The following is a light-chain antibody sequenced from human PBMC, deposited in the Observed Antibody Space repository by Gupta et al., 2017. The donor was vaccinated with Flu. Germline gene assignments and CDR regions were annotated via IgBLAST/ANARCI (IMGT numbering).Light chain of an antibody. CDR3: QHFGTA. V-gene: IGKV3-20*01. CDR1: QSVSSTY. J-gene: IGKJ4*01. Sequence: EIVLTQSPGTLSLSPGERVTLSCRASQSVSSTYLVWYQQKPGQTPRLLIYAASSRATGIPDRFSGSGSGTDFTLTINRLEPEDFAVYYCQHFGTAFGGGTKVEIK. CDR2: AAS.